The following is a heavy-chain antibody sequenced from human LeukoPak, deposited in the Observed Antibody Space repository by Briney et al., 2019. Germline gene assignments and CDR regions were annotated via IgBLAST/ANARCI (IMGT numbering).Heavy chain of an antibody. CDR2: IYYSGST. Sequence: KTSETLSLTCTVSGGSVSSYYWSWIRQPPGKGLEWIGYIYYSGSTKYNSSLKSRVTISVDTSKNQFSLKLSSVTAADTAVYYCARDFDPFESGYSSGGRAFDIWGQGTLVTVSS. V-gene: IGHV4-59*02. CDR1: GGSVSSYY. CDR3: ARDFDPFESGYSSGGRAFDI. D-gene: IGHD6-19*01. J-gene: IGHJ3*02.